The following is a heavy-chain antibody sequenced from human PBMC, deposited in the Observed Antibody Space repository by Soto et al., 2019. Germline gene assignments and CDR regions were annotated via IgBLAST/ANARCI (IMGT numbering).Heavy chain of an antibody. CDR1: GFPFSSYS. CDR2: ISSSSSYI. J-gene: IGHJ4*02. Sequence: PGGSLPHSCAASGFPFSSYSMNWVRQAPGKGLEWVSSISSSSSYIYYADSVKGRFTISRDNAKNSLYLQMNSLRAEDTAVYYCARDSPSPSYYYDSSGYALDYWGQGTLVTVSS. CDR3: ARDSPSPSYYYDSSGYALDY. D-gene: IGHD3-22*01. V-gene: IGHV3-21*01.